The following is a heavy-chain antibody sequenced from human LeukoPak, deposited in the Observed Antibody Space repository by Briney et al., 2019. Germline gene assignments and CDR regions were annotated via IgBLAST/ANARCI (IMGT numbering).Heavy chain of an antibody. V-gene: IGHV3-30-3*01. Sequence: PGGSLRLSCAASGFTFSSYAMHWVRQAPGKGLEWVAVISYDGSNKYYADSVKGRFTISRDNSKNTLYLQMNSLRAEDTAVYYCARVPTCGGDCYSYTFDYWGQGTLVTVSS. CDR3: ARVPTCGGDCYSYTFDY. CDR1: GFTFSSYA. D-gene: IGHD2-21*02. J-gene: IGHJ4*02. CDR2: ISYDGSNK.